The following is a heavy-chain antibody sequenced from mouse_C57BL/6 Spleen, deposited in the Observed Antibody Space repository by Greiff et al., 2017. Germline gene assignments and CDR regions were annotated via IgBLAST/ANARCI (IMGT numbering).Heavy chain of an antibody. CDR1: GYTFTSYW. Sequence: VQLHQPGAELVKPGASVKLSCKASGYTFTSYWMHWVKQRPGQGLEWIGMIHPNSGSTNYNEKFKSKATLTVDKSSSTAYMQLSSLTSEDSAVYYCARDGSSSWYFDVWGTGTTVTVSS. D-gene: IGHD1-1*01. V-gene: IGHV1-64*01. CDR2: IHPNSGST. CDR3: ARDGSSSWYFDV. J-gene: IGHJ1*03.